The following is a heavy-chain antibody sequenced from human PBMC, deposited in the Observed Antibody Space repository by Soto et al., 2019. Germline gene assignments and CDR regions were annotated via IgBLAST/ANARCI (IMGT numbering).Heavy chain of an antibody. CDR2: FDPEDGET. D-gene: IGHD3-10*01. J-gene: IGHJ6*02. CDR1: GYTLTELS. V-gene: IGHV1-24*01. Sequence: ASVKVSCKVSGYTLTELSMHWVRQAPGKGLEWMGGFDPEDGETIYAQKFQGRVTMTEDTSTDTAYMELSSLRSEDTAVYYCATDSRAVTMVPDYYGMDVWGQGTTVTVSS. CDR3: ATDSRAVTMVPDYYGMDV.